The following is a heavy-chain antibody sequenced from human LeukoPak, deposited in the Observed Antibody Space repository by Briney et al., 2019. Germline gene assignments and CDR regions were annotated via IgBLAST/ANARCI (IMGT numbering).Heavy chain of an antibody. Sequence: SQTLSLTCTVSGGSISSGDYYWSWIRQPPGKGLEWIGYIYYSGSTYYNPSLKSRVTISVDTSKNQFSLKLSSVTAADTAVYYCARDRYSYGYGFRYFDYWGQGTLVTDSS. J-gene: IGHJ4*02. CDR1: GGSISSGDYY. D-gene: IGHD5-18*01. CDR2: IYYSGST. CDR3: ARDRYSYGYGFRYFDY. V-gene: IGHV4-30-4*01.